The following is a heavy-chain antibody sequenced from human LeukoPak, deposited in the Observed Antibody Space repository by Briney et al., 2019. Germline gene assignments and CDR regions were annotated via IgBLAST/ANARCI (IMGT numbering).Heavy chain of an antibody. CDR1: GFTFSSYA. CDR3: AREREVDTAVDY. J-gene: IGHJ4*02. CDR2: ISYDGSNK. V-gene: IGHV3-30-3*01. D-gene: IGHD5-18*01. Sequence: PGRSLRLSCAASGFTFSSYAMHWVRQAPGKGLEWVAVISYDGSNKYYADSVKGRFTISRDNSKNTLYLQMNSLRAEDTAVYYCAREREVDTAVDYWGQGTLVTVSS.